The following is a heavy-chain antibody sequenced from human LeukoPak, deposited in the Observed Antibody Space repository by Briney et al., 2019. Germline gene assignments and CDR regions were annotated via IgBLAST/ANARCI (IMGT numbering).Heavy chain of an antibody. D-gene: IGHD3-9*01. CDR2: ITDSGRTI. J-gene: IGHJ6*03. CDR1: GFTFSTYE. Sequence: GGSLRLSCAASGFTFSTYEMNWVRQAPGKGLEWVSYITDSGRTIYYADSVKGRFTISRDNAKNSLFLQMNSLRAEDTAVYYCAKCILTGYYKGYMDVWGKGTTVTISS. CDR3: AKCILTGYYKGYMDV. V-gene: IGHV3-48*03.